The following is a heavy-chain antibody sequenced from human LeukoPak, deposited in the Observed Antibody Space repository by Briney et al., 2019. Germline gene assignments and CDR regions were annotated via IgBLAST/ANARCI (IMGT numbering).Heavy chain of an antibody. CDR3: ARLFGNYQNYFDY. Sequence: SETLSLTCTVSGYSISSGYYWGWIRQPPGKGLEWIGSIYHSGSTYYNPSLKSRVTISVDTSKNQFSLTLRSVTAADTAVYYCARLFGNYQNYFDYWGQGTLVTVSS. V-gene: IGHV4-38-2*02. J-gene: IGHJ4*02. D-gene: IGHD1-7*01. CDR1: GYSISSGYY. CDR2: IYHSGST.